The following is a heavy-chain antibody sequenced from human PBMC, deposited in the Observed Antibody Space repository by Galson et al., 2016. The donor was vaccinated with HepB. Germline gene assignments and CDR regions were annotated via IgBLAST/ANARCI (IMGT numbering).Heavy chain of an antibody. J-gene: IGHJ6*02. CDR2: ISSSSSII. CDR1: GFTFSSYR. V-gene: IGHV3-48*02. CDR3: AREGYDGDYGMDV. Sequence: SLRLSCAGSGFTFSSYRMNWVRQAPGKGLEWISHISSSSSIIQYADSVKGRFTISRDNAKDSLYLQMNSLRDEDTAVYYCAREGYDGDYGMDVWGQGATGTVAS. D-gene: IGHD4-17*01.